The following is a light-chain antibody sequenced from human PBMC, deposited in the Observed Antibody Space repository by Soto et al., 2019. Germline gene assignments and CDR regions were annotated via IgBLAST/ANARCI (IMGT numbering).Light chain of an antibody. CDR3: QHRANVVS. Sequence: EIVLTQSPGTLSLSPGERATLSCRASQSVSSSYLAWYQQKPGQAPRLLIYGASSRATGIPDRFSGSGSGTDFTLTISRLEPEDVAVYYCQHRANVVSFGGGTKMEIK. J-gene: IGKJ4*01. V-gene: IGKV3-20*01. CDR1: QSVSSSY. CDR2: GAS.